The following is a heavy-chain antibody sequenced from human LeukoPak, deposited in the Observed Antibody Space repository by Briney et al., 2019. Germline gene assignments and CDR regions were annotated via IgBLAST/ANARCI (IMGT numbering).Heavy chain of an antibody. CDR3: ARPLRGEGELPFDY. D-gene: IGHD1-26*01. V-gene: IGHV1-69*13. J-gene: IGHJ4*02. CDR1: GGTFSSYA. CDR2: IIPIFGTA. Sequence: SVKVSCKASGGTFSSYAISWVRQAPGQGLEWMGGIIPIFGTANYAQKFQGRVTITADESTSTAYMELSSLRSEDTAVYYCARPLRGEGELPFDYGGQGPLAPFSS.